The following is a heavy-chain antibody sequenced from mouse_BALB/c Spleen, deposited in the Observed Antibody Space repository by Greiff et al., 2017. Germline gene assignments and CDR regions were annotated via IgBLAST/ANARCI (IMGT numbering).Heavy chain of an antibody. J-gene: IGHJ4*01. CDR1: GYTFTSYW. CDR3: ARNYNGYYDYAMDY. D-gene: IGHD2-3*01. V-gene: IGHV1S81*02. Sequence: QVQLQQPGAELVKPGASVKLSCKASGYTFTSYWMHWVKQRPGQGLEWIGEINPSNGRTNYNEKFKSKATLTVDKSSSTAYMQLSSLTSEDSAVYYCARNYNGYYDYAMDYWGQGTSVTVSS. CDR2: INPSNGRT.